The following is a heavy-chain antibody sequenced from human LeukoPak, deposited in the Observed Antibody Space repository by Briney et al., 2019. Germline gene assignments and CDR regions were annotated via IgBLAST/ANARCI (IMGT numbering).Heavy chain of an antibody. Sequence: GGSLRLSCEASGFTFSTYAMHWVRQAPGKGLEWVAVISYDGSNKYYADSVKGRFTISRDNSKNTLYLQMNSLRAEDTAVYYCARDSYYYDSSGSTFDYWGQGTLVTVSS. V-gene: IGHV3-30-3*01. CDR1: GFTFSTYA. CDR2: ISYDGSNK. J-gene: IGHJ4*02. D-gene: IGHD3-22*01. CDR3: ARDSYYYDSSGSTFDY.